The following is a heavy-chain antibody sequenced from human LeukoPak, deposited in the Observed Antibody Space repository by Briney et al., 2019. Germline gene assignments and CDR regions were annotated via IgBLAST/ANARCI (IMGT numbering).Heavy chain of an antibody. D-gene: IGHD6-19*01. Sequence: NPSETLSLTCTVSGGSISSYYWSWIRQPPGKGLEWIGYIYYSGSTNYNPSLKSRVTISVDTSKNQFSLKLSSVTAADTAVYYCATGLGIAVSGTLVGWFDPWGQGTLVTVSS. J-gene: IGHJ5*02. CDR2: IYYSGST. CDR3: ATGLGIAVSGTLVGWFDP. CDR1: GGSISSYY. V-gene: IGHV4-59*12.